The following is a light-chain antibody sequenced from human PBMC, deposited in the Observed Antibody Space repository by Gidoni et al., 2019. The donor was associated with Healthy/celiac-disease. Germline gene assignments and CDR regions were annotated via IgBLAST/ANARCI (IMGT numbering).Light chain of an antibody. V-gene: IGLV3-19*01. CDR1: SLRSYY. J-gene: IGLJ2*01. CDR3: NSRDSSGNHLGV. Sequence: SSELTQHPAVSVALAQTVRITCQGDSLRSYYASWYQQKPGQAPVLVIYGKNNRPSGIPDRFAGSSSGNTASLTITGAQAEDEADYYCNSRDSSGNHLGVFGGGTKLTVL. CDR2: GKN.